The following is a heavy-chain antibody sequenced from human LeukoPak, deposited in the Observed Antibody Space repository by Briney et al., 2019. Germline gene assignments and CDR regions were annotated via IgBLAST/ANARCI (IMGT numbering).Heavy chain of an antibody. Sequence: PSETLSLTCAVYGGSFSGYYWSWIRQPPGKGLEWIGEINRSGSTNYNPSLKSRVTISVDTSKNQFSLKLSSVTAADTAVYYCARGFSSSYYDSSGYRLDYWGQGTLVTVSS. V-gene: IGHV4-34*01. J-gene: IGHJ4*02. D-gene: IGHD3-22*01. CDR2: INRSGST. CDR3: ARGFSSSYYDSSGYRLDY. CDR1: GGSFSGYY.